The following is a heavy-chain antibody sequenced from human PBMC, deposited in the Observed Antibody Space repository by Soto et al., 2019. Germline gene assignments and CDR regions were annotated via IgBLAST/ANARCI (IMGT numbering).Heavy chain of an antibody. CDR1: GGSISSYY. J-gene: IGHJ5*02. CDR3: ARLNTATPQTWFDP. CDR2: IYYSGST. V-gene: IGHV4-59*08. Sequence: SETLSLTCAVSGGSISSYYWSWIRQPPGKGLEWIGYIYYSGSTNYNPSLKSRVIISVDTSKNQFSLKLSSVTAADTAVYYCARLNTATPQTWFDPGGQGTLVTFSS. D-gene: IGHD5-18*01.